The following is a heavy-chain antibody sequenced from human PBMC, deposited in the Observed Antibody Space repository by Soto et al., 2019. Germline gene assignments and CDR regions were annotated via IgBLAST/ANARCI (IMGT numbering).Heavy chain of an antibody. CDR3: ARHPIVVVPVSLPYGMDV. D-gene: IGHD2-2*01. CDR1: GYSFTSYW. J-gene: IGHJ6*02. Sequence: PGVSLKISCKGSGYSFTSYWISWVRQMPGKGLEWMGRIDPSDSYTNYSPSFQGHVTISADKSISTAYLQWSSLKASDTAMYYCARHPIVVVPVSLPYGMDVWGQGTTVTVSS. CDR2: IDPSDSYT. V-gene: IGHV5-10-1*01.